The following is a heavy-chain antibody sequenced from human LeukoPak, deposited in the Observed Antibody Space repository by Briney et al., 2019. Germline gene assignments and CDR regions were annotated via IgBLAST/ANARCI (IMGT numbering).Heavy chain of an antibody. Sequence: RASVKVSCKASGYTFTSYDINWVRQAPGQGLEWMGWISAYNGNTNYAQKFQGRVTMTTDTSTSTAYMELRSLRSEDTAVYYCAIAAAGTDGMDVWGQGTTVTVSS. CDR2: ISAYNGNT. V-gene: IGHV1-18*01. D-gene: IGHD6-13*01. J-gene: IGHJ6*02. CDR3: AIAAAGTDGMDV. CDR1: GYTFTSYD.